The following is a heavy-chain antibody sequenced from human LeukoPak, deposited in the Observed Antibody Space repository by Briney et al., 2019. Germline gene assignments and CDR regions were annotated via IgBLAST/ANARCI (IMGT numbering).Heavy chain of an antibody. CDR3: ARTGKFDS. V-gene: IGHV3-7*05. CDR1: GFTFSNYW. Sequence: GGSLRLSCAASGFTFSNYWMNWVRQAPGKGLEWVANIKTDGSETFYVDSVKGRFTISRANAKNSVYLQMNSLRAEDTAIYYCARTGKFDSWGQGTLVTVSA. J-gene: IGHJ5*01. CDR2: IKTDGSET.